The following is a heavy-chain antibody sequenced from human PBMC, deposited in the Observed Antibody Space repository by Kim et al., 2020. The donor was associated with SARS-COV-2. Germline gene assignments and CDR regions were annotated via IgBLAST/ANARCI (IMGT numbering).Heavy chain of an antibody. CDR3: ARDFGYSSSWYPSGMDV. CDR1: GGSISSYY. D-gene: IGHD6-13*01. V-gene: IGHV4-59*01. J-gene: IGHJ6*02. Sequence: ETLSLTCTVSGGSISSYYWSWIRQPPGKGLEWIGYIYYSGSTNYNPSLKSRVTISVDTSKNQFSLKLSSVTAADTAVYYCARDFGYSSSWYPSGMDVWGQGTTVTVSS. CDR2: IYYSGST.